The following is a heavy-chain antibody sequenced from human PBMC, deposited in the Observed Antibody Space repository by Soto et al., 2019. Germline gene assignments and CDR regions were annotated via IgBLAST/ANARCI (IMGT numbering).Heavy chain of an antibody. Sequence: QVQLQQWGAGLLKPSETLSLTCAVYGGSFSGYYWSWSRQPPGKGLEWIGEINHSGSTNYNPSLKSRVTISVDTSKNQFALQLSSVTAADTAVYYCAVDQLLPLNGFDPWGQGTLVTVSS. J-gene: IGHJ5*02. D-gene: IGHD2-2*01. CDR3: AVDQLLPLNGFDP. CDR1: GGSFSGYY. CDR2: INHSGST. V-gene: IGHV4-34*01.